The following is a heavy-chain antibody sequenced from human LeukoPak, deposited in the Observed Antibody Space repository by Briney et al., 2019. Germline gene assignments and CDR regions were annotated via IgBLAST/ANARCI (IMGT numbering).Heavy chain of an antibody. V-gene: IGHV1-46*01. Sequence: ASVKVSCKASGYTFTAYYIHWVRRAPGQGLEWMGRVVPMFGIRNYPQTFRGRVNITADKATNTVYMELRSLRAEDTAIYYCATEPSRSYSFDHLDFWGLGTPVTVSS. J-gene: IGHJ4*02. CDR1: GYTFTAYY. D-gene: IGHD5-12*01. CDR3: ATEPSRSYSFDHLDF. CDR2: VVPMFGIR.